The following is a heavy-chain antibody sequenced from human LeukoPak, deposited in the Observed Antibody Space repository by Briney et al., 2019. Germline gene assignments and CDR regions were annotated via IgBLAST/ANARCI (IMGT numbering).Heavy chain of an antibody. D-gene: IGHD3-22*01. CDR2: IIPIFGTA. Sequence: SVKVSCKASGGTFSSYAISWVRQAPGQGLEWMGGIIPIFGTANYAQKFQGRVTITTDESTSTAYMELSSLRSEDTAVYYCARVLGWYYDSSDYSRAFDYWGQGTLVTVSS. V-gene: IGHV1-69*05. CDR1: GGTFSSYA. J-gene: IGHJ4*02. CDR3: ARVLGWYYDSSDYSRAFDY.